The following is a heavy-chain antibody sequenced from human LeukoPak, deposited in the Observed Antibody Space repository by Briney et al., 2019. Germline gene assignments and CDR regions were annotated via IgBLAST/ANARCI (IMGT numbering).Heavy chain of an antibody. CDR2: ISYDGRNK. J-gene: IGHJ3*02. CDR1: GFTFSNYA. Sequence: GRSLRLSCAASGFTFSNYAMHWVRQAPGKGLEWVAVISYDGRNKQYADSVKGRFTISRDNSKNTLYLQMNSLRAEDTAVYYCARAPGMRPVPDDAFDIWGQGTMVTVSS. CDR3: ARAPGMRPVPDDAFDI. D-gene: IGHD1-14*01. V-gene: IGHV3-30*04.